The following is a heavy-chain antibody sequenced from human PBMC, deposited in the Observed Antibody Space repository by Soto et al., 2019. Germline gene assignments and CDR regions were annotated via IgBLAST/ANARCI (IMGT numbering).Heavy chain of an antibody. CDR2: LNPKSGGT. Sequence: GASVKVSYKDSGFTFSDYYMHWVREAPGQGLEWMGWLNPKSGGTTYAQKFQGRLTLSRDTSINTAYMELSRLRIDDTALYYCARELYQVLSDCMDVWGQGTTVTVSS. J-gene: IGHJ6*02. CDR3: ARELYQVLSDCMDV. D-gene: IGHD2-2*01. V-gene: IGHV1-2*02. CDR1: GFTFSDYY.